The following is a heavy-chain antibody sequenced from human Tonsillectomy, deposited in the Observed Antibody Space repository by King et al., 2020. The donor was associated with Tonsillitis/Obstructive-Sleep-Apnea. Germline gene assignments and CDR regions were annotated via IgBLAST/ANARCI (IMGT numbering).Heavy chain of an antibody. Sequence: QLVQSGAEVKKPGASVKVSCKASGYTFTSYGISWVRQAPGQGLEWMGWISAYNGNTNYAQKLQGRVTMTTDTSTSTAYMELRSLRSDDTAVYYCARSPLTYYYDSSGYLDYWGQGTLVTVSS. V-gene: IGHV1-18*01. D-gene: IGHD3-22*01. J-gene: IGHJ4*02. CDR3: ARSPLTYYYDSSGYLDY. CDR2: ISAYNGNT. CDR1: GYTFTSYG.